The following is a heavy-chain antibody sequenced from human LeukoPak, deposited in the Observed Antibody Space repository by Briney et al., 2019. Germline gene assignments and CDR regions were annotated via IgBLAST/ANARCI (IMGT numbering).Heavy chain of an antibody. V-gene: IGHV1-69*02. J-gene: IGHJ6*02. Sequence: EASVKVSCKASGYTFTGYYMHWVRQAPGQGLEWMGRIIPILGIANYAQKFQGRVTITADKSTSTAYMELSSLRSEDTAVYYCARYDCSSTSCYTGRYYYYGMDVWGQGTTVTVSS. CDR3: ARYDCSSTSCYTGRYYYYGMDV. CDR1: GYTFTGYY. D-gene: IGHD2-2*02. CDR2: IIPILGIA.